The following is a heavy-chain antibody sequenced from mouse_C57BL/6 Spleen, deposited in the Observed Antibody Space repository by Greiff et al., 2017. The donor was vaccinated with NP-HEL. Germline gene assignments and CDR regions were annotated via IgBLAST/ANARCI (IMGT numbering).Heavy chain of an antibody. V-gene: IGHV5-4*03. Sequence: EVKLMESGGGLVKPGGSLKLSCAASGFTFSSYAMSWVRQTPEKRLEWVATISDGGSYTYYPDNVKGRFTISRDNAKNNLYLQMSHLKSEDTAMYYCARRSNYVYYFDYWGQGTTLSVSS. D-gene: IGHD2-5*01. CDR2: ISDGGSYT. CDR1: GFTFSSYA. J-gene: IGHJ2*01. CDR3: ARRSNYVYYFDY.